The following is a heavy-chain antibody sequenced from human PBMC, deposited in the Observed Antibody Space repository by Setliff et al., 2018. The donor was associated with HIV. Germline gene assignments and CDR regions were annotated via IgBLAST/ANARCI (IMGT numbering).Heavy chain of an antibody. D-gene: IGHD4-17*01. J-gene: IGHJ5*02. CDR2: IRTKAYGGTT. V-gene: IGHV3-49*03. CDR1: TSGDYP. Sequence: TSGDYPMGWFRQAPGKGLEWVSFIRTKAYGGTTEYAASVEGRFSISRDDSKSIAYLQMNSLRTEDTAVYYCARGGRPTDEYVWFDPWGQGTLVTVSS. CDR3: ARGGRPTDEYVWFDP.